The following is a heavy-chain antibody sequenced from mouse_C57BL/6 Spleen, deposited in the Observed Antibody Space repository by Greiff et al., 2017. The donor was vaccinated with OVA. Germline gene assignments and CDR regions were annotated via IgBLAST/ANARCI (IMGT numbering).Heavy chain of an antibody. D-gene: IGHD2-2*01. V-gene: IGHV14-4*01. CDR1: GFTFKDYY. Sequence: VQLQQSGAELVRPGASVKLSCKASGFTFKDYYMHWVKQRPEQGLEWIGWIDPENGDTEYAPKFQGKATLTADTSSNTAYLQLSSLTSEDTAVYYCTTGSGYDGFAYWGQGTLVTVSA. CDR3: TTGSGYDGFAY. J-gene: IGHJ3*01. CDR2: IDPENGDT.